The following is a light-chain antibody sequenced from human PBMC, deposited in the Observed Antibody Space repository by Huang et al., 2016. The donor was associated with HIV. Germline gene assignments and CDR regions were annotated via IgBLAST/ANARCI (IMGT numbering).Light chain of an antibody. J-gene: IGKJ1*01. Sequence: EIVMTQSPATLSVSPGERATLSCRASQSVSSNLAWYQQKPGQAPRLPIYAASTRATGIPSRFSCSGSGTEFTLTISSLQSEDFAVYYCQQYNNWPRTFGQGTKVEIK. CDR3: QQYNNWPRT. V-gene: IGKV3-15*01. CDR2: AAS. CDR1: QSVSSN.